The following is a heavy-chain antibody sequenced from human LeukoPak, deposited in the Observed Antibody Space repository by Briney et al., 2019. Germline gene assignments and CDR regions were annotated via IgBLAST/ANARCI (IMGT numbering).Heavy chain of an antibody. D-gene: IGHD1-26*01. CDR1: GFTFDDYA. V-gene: IGHV3-9*01. CDR2: ISWNADTI. CDR3: AKGKWYSGTYHFDY. Sequence: GGSLRLSCAASGFTFDDYAMHWVRQAPGKGLEWVSGISWNADTIGYADSVKGRFTISRDNAKKSLYLQMNSLRPEDTALYYCAKGKWYSGTYHFDYWGQGTLVTVSS. J-gene: IGHJ4*02.